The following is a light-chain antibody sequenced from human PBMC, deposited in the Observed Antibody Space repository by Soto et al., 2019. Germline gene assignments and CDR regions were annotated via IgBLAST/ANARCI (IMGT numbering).Light chain of an antibody. V-gene: IGKV3-20*01. CDR2: GSS. CDR3: QQYGSSPPYT. Sequence: EIVLTQSPGTLSLSPGERATLSCRASPSVSGNYLAWYQQKAGQSPRHLIYGSSDRAAGIPERFSGSGSGTDFTLTVSRVEPEDCAVYSCQQYGSSPPYTFGRGTKLEIK. J-gene: IGKJ2*01. CDR1: PSVSGNY.